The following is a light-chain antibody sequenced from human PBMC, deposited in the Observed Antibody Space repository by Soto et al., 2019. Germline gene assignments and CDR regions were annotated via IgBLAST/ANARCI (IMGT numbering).Light chain of an antibody. Sequence: EIVLTQSPATLSLSPGERATLSCRASQSVRSYLAWDQQKPGQAPRLLIYDASNRATDIPARFSGSESGADFTPTISRLDPQDSGGYYCHQRSKWPLTFGGGTKVEIK. V-gene: IGKV3-11*01. CDR2: DAS. CDR1: QSVRSY. CDR3: HQRSKWPLT. J-gene: IGKJ4*01.